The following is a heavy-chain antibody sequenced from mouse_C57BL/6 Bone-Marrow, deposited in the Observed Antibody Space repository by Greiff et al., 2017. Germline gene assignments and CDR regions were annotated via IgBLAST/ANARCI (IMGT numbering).Heavy chain of an antibody. J-gene: IGHJ4*01. V-gene: IGHV1-59*01. CDR3: ARGVDY. CDR1: GYTFTSYW. CDR2: IDPSDSYT. Sequence: QVQLQQPGAELVRPGTSVKLSCKASGYTFTSYWMHWVKQRPGQGLEWIGVIDPSDSYTNYNQKFKGKATLTVDTSSSTAYMQLSSLTSEDSAVYYCARGVDYWGQGTSVTVYS.